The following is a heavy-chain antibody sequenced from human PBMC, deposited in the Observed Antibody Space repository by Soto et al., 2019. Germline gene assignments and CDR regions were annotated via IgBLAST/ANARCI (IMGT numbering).Heavy chain of an antibody. CDR3: ARHNQGYCSSTSCQFGGYYFDY. D-gene: IGHD2-2*01. V-gene: IGHV4-59*08. J-gene: IGHJ4*02. Sequence: PSETLSLTCTVSGGSISSYYWSWIRQPPGKGLEWIGYIYYSGSTNYNPSLKSRVTISVDTSKNQFSLKLSSVTAADTAVYYCARHNQGYCSSTSCQFGGYYFDYWGQGTLVTVSS. CDR2: IYYSGST. CDR1: GGSISSYY.